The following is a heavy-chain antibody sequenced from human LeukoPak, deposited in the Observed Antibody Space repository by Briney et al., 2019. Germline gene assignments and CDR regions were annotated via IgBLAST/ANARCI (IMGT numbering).Heavy chain of an antibody. CDR1: GDSFSNSNHY. V-gene: IGHV4-61*01. J-gene: IGHJ2*01. CDR3: ARDSAPVRTSWYFDP. CDR2: VHNSGST. Sequence: SETLSLTCTVFGDSFSNSNHYWTWIRQPPGKELEWIGYVHNSGSTKYNPFLRSRVIISLDTPKNQFSLNVRSVTAADTAMYYCARDSAPVRTSWYFDPWGRGALVTVSS. D-gene: IGHD1-14*01.